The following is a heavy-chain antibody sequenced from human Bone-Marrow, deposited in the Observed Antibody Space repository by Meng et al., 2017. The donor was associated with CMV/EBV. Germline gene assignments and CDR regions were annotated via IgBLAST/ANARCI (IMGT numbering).Heavy chain of an antibody. J-gene: IGHJ4*02. CDR3: ARDGVVVVPAAPDY. D-gene: IGHD2-2*01. V-gene: IGHV3-21*04. Sequence: SGFTFSSYSMNWVRQAPGKGLEWVSSISSSSSYIYYADSVKGRFTISRDNAKNSLYLQMNSLRAEDTALYYCARDGVVVVPAAPDYWGQGTLVTVSS. CDR1: GFTFSSYS. CDR2: ISSSSSYI.